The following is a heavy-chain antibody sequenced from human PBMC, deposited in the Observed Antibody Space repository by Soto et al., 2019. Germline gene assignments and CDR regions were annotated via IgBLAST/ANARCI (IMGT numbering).Heavy chain of an antibody. D-gene: IGHD2-2*01. J-gene: IGHJ4*02. V-gene: IGHV3-30-3*01. CDR3: ASPLGGCISTSCYLPFDY. CDR2: ISYDGSNK. Sequence: QVQLVESGGGVVQPGKSLRLSCAASGFTFNSYAMHWVRQAPGKGLEWVAVISYDGSNKYYADSVKGRFTISRDNSKNTLYLQMNSLRAEDTAVYYCASPLGGCISTSCYLPFDYWGQGTLVTVSS. CDR1: GFTFNSYA.